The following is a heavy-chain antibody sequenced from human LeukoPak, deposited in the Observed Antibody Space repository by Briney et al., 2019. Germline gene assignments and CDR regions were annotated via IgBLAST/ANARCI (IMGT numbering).Heavy chain of an antibody. Sequence: PGGSLRLSCSVSGFSISDYAMHWVRQAPGKGLEYVSIISSNGGSTYYVDSVKGRFTISRDNSKNALYLQMSSLRTEDTAVYYCVKDRWVDYWGQGILVSVSS. D-gene: IGHD3-16*01. V-gene: IGHV3-64D*09. CDR1: GFSISDYA. J-gene: IGHJ4*02. CDR2: ISSNGGST. CDR3: VKDRWVDY.